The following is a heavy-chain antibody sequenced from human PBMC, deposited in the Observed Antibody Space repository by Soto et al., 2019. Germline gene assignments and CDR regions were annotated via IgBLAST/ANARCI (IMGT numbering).Heavy chain of an antibody. D-gene: IGHD2-15*01. CDR3: ARDLTGYCKFDP. CDR2: IYYSGSS. V-gene: IGHV4-59*12. CDR1: GGPISSYY. Sequence: SETLSLTCTVSGGPISSYYWSWIRQPPGKGLEWIGYIYYSGSSYYNPSLKSRATISVDTSKNQFSLKLSSVTAADTAVYYCARDLTGYCKFDPWGQGTLVTVSS. J-gene: IGHJ5*02.